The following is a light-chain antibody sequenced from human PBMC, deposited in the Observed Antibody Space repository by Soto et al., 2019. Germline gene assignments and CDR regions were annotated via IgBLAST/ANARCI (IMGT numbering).Light chain of an antibody. CDR2: GVS. Sequence: AHQSVSNSYLAWYHQKPGRAPRLLIYGVSSRATGISDRFSGSGSGTDYTITISRLELAALRLYQSQQYRTQPPITFPQGTRLEIK. J-gene: IGKJ5*01. CDR3: QQYRTQPPIT. V-gene: IGKV3-20*01. CDR1: QSVSNSY.